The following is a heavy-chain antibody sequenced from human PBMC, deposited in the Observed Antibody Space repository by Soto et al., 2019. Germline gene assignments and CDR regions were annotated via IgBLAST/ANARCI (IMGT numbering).Heavy chain of an antibody. CDR3: AIVFRGFLYDSSGYPQRYYFDY. D-gene: IGHD3-22*01. CDR2: IYYSGST. J-gene: IGHJ4*02. Sequence: PSETLSLTCTVSGGSISSGDYYWSWIRQPPGKGLEWIGYIYYSGSTYYNPSLKSRVTISVDTSKNQFSLKLSSVTAADTAVYYCAIVFRGFLYDSSGYPQRYYFDYWGQGTLVTVSS. CDR1: GGSISSGDYY. V-gene: IGHV4-30-4*01.